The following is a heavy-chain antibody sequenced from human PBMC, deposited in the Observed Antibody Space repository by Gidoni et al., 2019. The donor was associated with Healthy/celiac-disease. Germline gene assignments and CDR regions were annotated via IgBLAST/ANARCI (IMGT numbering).Heavy chain of an antibody. CDR3: ARSLFWYSGSYRGLGGDY. Sequence: EVQLVESGGGLVKPGGSLRLSCAASGFPFSSYSMNWVRQAPGKGLEWVSSISSSSSYIYYADSVKGRFTISRDNAKNSLYLQMNSLRAEDTAVYYCARSLFWYSGSYRGLGGDYWGQGTLVTVSS. D-gene: IGHD1-26*01. CDR2: ISSSSSYI. V-gene: IGHV3-21*01. CDR1: GFPFSSYS. J-gene: IGHJ4*02.